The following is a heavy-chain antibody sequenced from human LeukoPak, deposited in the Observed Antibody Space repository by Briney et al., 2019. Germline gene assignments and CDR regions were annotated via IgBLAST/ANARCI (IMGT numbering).Heavy chain of an antibody. V-gene: IGHV1-8*01. D-gene: IGHD3-9*01. CDR1: GYTFTSYD. Sequence: ASVKVSCMASGYTFTSYDINWVRQATGQGLEWMGWMNPNSGNTGYAQKFQGRVTMTRNTSISTAYMELSSLRSEDTAVYYCARGRDVRYFDWYLTRNWFDPWGQGTLVTVSS. CDR3: ARGRDVRYFDWYLTRNWFDP. J-gene: IGHJ5*02. CDR2: MNPNSGNT.